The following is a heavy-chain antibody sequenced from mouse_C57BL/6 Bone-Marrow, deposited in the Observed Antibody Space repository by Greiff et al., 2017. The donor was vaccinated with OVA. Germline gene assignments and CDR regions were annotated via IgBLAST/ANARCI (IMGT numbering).Heavy chain of an antibody. D-gene: IGHD1-1*01. Sequence: QVQLKQPGAELVKPGASVKLSCKASGYTFTSYWMQWVKQRPGQGLEWIGEIDPSDSYTNYNQKFKGKATLTVDTSSSTAYMQLSSLTSEDSAVYYCARFDGSSYYFDYWGQGTTLTVSS. CDR3: ARFDGSSYYFDY. CDR2: IDPSDSYT. V-gene: IGHV1-50*01. CDR1: GYTFTSYW. J-gene: IGHJ2*01.